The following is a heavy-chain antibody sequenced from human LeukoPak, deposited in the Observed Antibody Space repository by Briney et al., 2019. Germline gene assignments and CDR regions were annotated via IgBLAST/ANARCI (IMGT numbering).Heavy chain of an antibody. D-gene: IGHD6-19*01. Sequence: GGSLRLSCAASGFTFSSYGIHWVRQAPGKGLEWVAVISYDVGYKYYADSVKGRFTISRDNSKNTVYLQMNSLRAEDTAVYYCAKGRQWLVRYYYYYMDVCGKGTTVTVSS. CDR2: ISYDVGYK. V-gene: IGHV3-30*18. CDR3: AKGRQWLVRYYYYYMDV. CDR1: GFTFSSYG. J-gene: IGHJ6*03.